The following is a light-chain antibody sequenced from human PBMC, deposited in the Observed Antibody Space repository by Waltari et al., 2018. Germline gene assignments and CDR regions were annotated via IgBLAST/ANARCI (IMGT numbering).Light chain of an antibody. Sequence: DIQMTQSPSSVSASVGDRVTITCWASKGISSWLAWYQQKPGKAPDLLIYATSSLESGVPSRFSGSESGTDFTLTISSLQPEDVAIYYCQQANSFPPTFGQGTKVEIK. CDR2: ATS. J-gene: IGKJ2*01. CDR3: QQANSFPPT. CDR1: KGISSW. V-gene: IGKV1-12*01.